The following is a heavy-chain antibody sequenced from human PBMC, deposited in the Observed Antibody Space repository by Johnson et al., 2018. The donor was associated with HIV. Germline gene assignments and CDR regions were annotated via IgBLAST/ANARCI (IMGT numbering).Heavy chain of an antibody. Sequence: VQLVESGGRVVRPGGSLRLSCVASGLTVSNNYMTWVRQGPGKGLEWVPVINSGGGTYYADSVPGRFTITRDNSKNTLYLQMNSLRAEDTAVYFCARGCRDGYTCDVFDGWGQGTRVTVSS. CDR2: INSGGGT. D-gene: IGHD5-24*01. V-gene: IGHV3-66*01. J-gene: IGHJ3*01. CDR1: GLTVSNNY. CDR3: ARGCRDGYTCDVFDG.